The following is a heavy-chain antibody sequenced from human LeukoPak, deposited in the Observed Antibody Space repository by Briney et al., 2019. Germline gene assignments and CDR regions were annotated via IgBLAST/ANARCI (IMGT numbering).Heavy chain of an antibody. CDR3: ARDSGGSGNFDY. D-gene: IGHD3-10*01. J-gene: IGHJ4*02. CDR1: GFSVSSNY. Sequence: GGSLRLSCAASGFSVSSNYMSWVRQAPEKGLEWVSVIYSGGSTYYAGSVKGRFTISRDNSKNTLYLQMNSLRAEDTAVYYCARDSGGSGNFDYWGQGTLVTVSS. CDR2: IYSGGST. V-gene: IGHV3-66*01.